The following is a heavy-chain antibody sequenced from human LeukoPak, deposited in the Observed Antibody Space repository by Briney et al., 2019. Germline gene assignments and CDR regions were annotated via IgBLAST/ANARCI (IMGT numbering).Heavy chain of an antibody. Sequence: ETLSLTCTVSGGSIRRYYWSWIRQPPGKGLEWIGYIYYSGSTNFNPSLKSRVTISVDTSKNQFSLKLSSVTAADTAVYYCARGGLEYQLLSYFDYWGQGTLVTVSS. CDR1: GGSIRRYY. CDR2: IYYSGST. D-gene: IGHD2-2*01. CDR3: ARGGLEYQLLSYFDY. V-gene: IGHV4-59*01. J-gene: IGHJ4*02.